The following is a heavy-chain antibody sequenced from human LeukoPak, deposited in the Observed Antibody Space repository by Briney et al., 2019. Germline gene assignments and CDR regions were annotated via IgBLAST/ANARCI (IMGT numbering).Heavy chain of an antibody. CDR2: INSDGSST. V-gene: IGHV3-74*01. J-gene: IGHJ4*02. CDR3: ARAWGVGYCSGGSCYGGFDY. Sequence: GGSLRLSCAASGFTFTSYWMHWVRQAQRKGLVWVSRINSDGSSTSYADSVKGRFTISRDNAKNTLYLQMNSLRAEDTAVYYCARAWGVGYCSGGSCYGGFDYWGQGTLVTVSS. D-gene: IGHD2-15*01. CDR1: GFTFTSYW.